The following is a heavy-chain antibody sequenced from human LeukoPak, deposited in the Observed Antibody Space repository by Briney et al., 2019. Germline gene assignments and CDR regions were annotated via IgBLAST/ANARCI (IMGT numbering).Heavy chain of an antibody. CDR3: ARVVRRRYFDY. V-gene: IGHV4-34*01. Sequence: SETLSLTCAVYGGSFSGYYRSWIRQPPGKGLEWIGEINHSGSTNYNPSLKSRVTISVDTSKNQFSLKLSSVTAADTAVYYCARVVRRRYFDYWGQGTLVTVSS. CDR1: GGSFSGYY. CDR2: INHSGST. J-gene: IGHJ4*02.